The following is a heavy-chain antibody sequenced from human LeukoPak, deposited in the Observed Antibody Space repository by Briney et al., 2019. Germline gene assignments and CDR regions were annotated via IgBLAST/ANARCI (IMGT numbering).Heavy chain of an antibody. V-gene: IGHV3-48*02. Sequence: PGGSLRLSCAASGFTFSSYSMNWVRQAPGKGLEWVSYISSSSSTIYYADSVKGRFTISRDKAKNSLYLQMNSLRDEDTAVYYCARDILHGWYYGSGSYFDRRSSNGMDVWGQGTTVTVSS. CDR1: GFTFSSYS. J-gene: IGHJ6*02. CDR3: ARDILHGWYYGSGSYFDRRSSNGMDV. D-gene: IGHD3-10*01. CDR2: ISSSSSTI.